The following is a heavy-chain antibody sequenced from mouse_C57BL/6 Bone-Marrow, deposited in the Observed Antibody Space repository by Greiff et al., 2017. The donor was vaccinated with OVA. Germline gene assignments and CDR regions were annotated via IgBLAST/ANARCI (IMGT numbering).Heavy chain of an antibody. CDR3: ARDGSSPSYWYFDV. D-gene: IGHD1-1*01. J-gene: IGHJ1*03. Sequence: VQLKESGAELVRPGTSVKVSCKASGYAFTNYLIEWVKQRPGQGLEWIGVINPGSGGTNYNEKFKGKATLTADKSSSTAYMQLSSLTSEDSAVYFCARDGSSPSYWYFDVWGTGTTVTVSS. CDR2: INPGSGGT. V-gene: IGHV1-54*01. CDR1: GYAFTNYL.